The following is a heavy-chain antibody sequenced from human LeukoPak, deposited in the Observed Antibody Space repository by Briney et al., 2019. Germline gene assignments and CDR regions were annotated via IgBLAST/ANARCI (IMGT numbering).Heavy chain of an antibody. Sequence: GGSLRLSCAASGFTFSSYGMHWVRQAPGKGLEWVAVIWYDGSNKYYADSVKGRFTISRDNSKNTLYLQMNGLRAEDTAVYYCARDPCSSTSCYTVGEVDYWGQGTLVTVSS. J-gene: IGHJ4*02. CDR3: ARDPCSSTSCYTVGEVDY. CDR1: GFTFSSYG. CDR2: IWYDGSNK. D-gene: IGHD2-2*02. V-gene: IGHV3-33*08.